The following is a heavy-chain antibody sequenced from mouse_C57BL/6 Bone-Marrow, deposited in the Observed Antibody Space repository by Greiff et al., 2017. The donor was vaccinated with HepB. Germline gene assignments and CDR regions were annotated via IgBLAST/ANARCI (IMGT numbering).Heavy chain of an antibody. D-gene: IGHD2-4*01. CDR3: ARSLYDYPGGFAY. J-gene: IGHJ3*01. CDR2: ISNGGGST. V-gene: IGHV5-12*01. CDR1: GFTFSDYY. Sequence: EVQVVESGGGLVQPGGSLKLSCAASGFTFSDYYMYWVRQTPEKRLEWVAYISNGGGSTYYPDTVKGRFTISRDNAKNTLYLQMSRLKSEDTAMYYCARSLYDYPGGFAYWGQGTLVTVSA.